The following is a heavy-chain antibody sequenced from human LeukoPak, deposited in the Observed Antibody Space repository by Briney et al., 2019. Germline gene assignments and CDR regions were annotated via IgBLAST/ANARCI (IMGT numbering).Heavy chain of an antibody. V-gene: IGHV3-33*01. CDR2: ILNDGSQE. CDR1: GFTFSSYG. Sequence: GRSLRLSCAASGFTFSSYGMHWVRQALGKELEWVAVILNDGSQEKYADSVKGRFTISRDNSKNTLFLQMNSLRAEDTAVYYCARGAPTMIVDGVAFDIWGQGTMVTVSS. D-gene: IGHD3-22*01. J-gene: IGHJ3*02. CDR3: ARGAPTMIVDGVAFDI.